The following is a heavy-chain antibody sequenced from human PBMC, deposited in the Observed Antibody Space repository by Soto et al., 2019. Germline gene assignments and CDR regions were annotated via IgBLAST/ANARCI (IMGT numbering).Heavy chain of an antibody. CDR2: ISSSSSYI. CDR1: GFTFSSYS. Sequence: GGSLRLSCAASGFTFSSYSMNWVRQAPGKGLEWVSSISSSSSYIYYADSVKGRFTISRDNAKNSLYLQMNSLRAEDTAVYYCARGLPYCSSTSCYRYYYYMDVWGKGTTVTVSS. CDR3: ARGLPYCSSTSCYRYYYYMDV. V-gene: IGHV3-21*01. J-gene: IGHJ6*03. D-gene: IGHD2-2*01.